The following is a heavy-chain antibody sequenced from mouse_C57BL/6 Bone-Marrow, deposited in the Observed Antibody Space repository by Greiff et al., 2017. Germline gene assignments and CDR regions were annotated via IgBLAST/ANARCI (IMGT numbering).Heavy chain of an antibody. Sequence: EVQVVESGGDLVKPGGSLKLSCAASGFTFSSYGMSWVRQTPDNRLEWVATISSGGSYTYYPDSVKGRFTISRDNAKNTLYLQMSSLKSEDTAMYYCARRVHLSRYFDVWGTGTTVTVSS. CDR2: ISSGGSYT. D-gene: IGHD1-1*01. J-gene: IGHJ1*03. CDR1: GFTFSSYG. V-gene: IGHV5-6*01. CDR3: ARRVHLSRYFDV.